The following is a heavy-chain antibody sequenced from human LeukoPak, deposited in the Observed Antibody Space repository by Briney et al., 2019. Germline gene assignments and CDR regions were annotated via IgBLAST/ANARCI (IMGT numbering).Heavy chain of an antibody. CDR3: ARHGGGGESYPRVFDY. V-gene: IGHV4-59*08. CDR2: IYYSGST. D-gene: IGHD1-26*01. Sequence: SETLSLTCTVSGGSICSYYWSWIRQPPGKGLEWIGYIYYSGSTNYNPSLKSRVTMSVDTSKNQFSLKLSSVTAADTAVYYCARHGGGGESYPRVFDYWGQGTLVTVSS. J-gene: IGHJ4*02. CDR1: GGSICSYY.